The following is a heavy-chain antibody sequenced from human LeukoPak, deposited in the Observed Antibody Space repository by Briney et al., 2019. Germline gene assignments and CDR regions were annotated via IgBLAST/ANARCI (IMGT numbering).Heavy chain of an antibody. J-gene: IGHJ6*02. Sequence: GGSLRLSCAASGFTFSSYAMSWVRQAPGKGLEWVSAISGSGGSTYYADSVKGRFTISRDNSKNTLYLQMNSLRAEDTAVYYCAKDLRFLEWLPVYYYYYGMDVWGQGTTVTVSS. CDR3: AKDLRFLEWLPVYYYYYGMDV. CDR2: ISGSGGST. D-gene: IGHD3-3*01. CDR1: GFTFSSYA. V-gene: IGHV3-23*01.